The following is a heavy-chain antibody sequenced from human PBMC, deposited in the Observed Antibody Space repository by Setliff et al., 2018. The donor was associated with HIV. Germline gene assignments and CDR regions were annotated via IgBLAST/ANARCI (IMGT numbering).Heavy chain of an antibody. J-gene: IGHJ4*02. V-gene: IGHV3-23*01. CDR3: AKAGDYYDRTTFDY. CDR2: LSGSGVGA. CDR1: GFTFSRYA. Sequence: PGGSLRLSCAASGFTFSRYAMSWVRQAPGKGLAWVSGLSGSGVGAYYAGSVKGRFTISRDNSKNTLYLQMNSLRAEDTAVYYCAKAGDYYDRTTFDYWGQGTLVTVSS. D-gene: IGHD3-22*01.